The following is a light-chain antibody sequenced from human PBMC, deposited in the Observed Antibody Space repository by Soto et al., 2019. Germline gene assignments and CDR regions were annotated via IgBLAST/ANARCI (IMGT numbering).Light chain of an antibody. V-gene: IGKV2D-29*01. CDR3: MQSIRRPYT. CDR1: PTLQRSAGKTH. Sequence: DIVMTQTPLSLSVTPGQPASISCKSSPTLQRSAGKTHLYWYLQKPGQPPQLLISEVSNRFSGVPAIVSGSGSGTDFTLKISRVEAEDVVVYYCMQSIRRPYTFGQGTNLEIK. CDR2: EVS. J-gene: IGKJ2*01.